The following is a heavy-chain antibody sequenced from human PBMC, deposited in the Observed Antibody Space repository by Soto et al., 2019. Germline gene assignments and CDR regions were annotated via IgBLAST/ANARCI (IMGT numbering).Heavy chain of an antibody. CDR2: IKSKTDDGAT. Sequence: EVQLVESGGGLVKPGGSLRLSCAAAGFTFSNAWMSWVRQAPGKVLEWVGRIKSKTDDGATDYAAPVKGRFTISRDDSKSTLYLQMNSLKTEDTGVYYCTTDLDYDILTGLDFWGQGTLVTVSS. CDR1: GFTFSNAW. CDR3: TTDLDYDILTGLDF. V-gene: IGHV3-15*01. J-gene: IGHJ4*02. D-gene: IGHD3-9*01.